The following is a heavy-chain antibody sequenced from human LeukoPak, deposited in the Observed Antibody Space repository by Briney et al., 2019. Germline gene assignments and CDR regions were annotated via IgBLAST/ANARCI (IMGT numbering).Heavy chain of an antibody. CDR3: AREGDDFWSGWLDY. CDR1: GFTFSRYA. J-gene: IGHJ4*02. D-gene: IGHD3-3*01. CDR2: ISYDGSNK. V-gene: IGHV3-30-3*01. Sequence: GRSLRLSCAASGFTFSRYAMHWVRQAPGKGLEWVAVISYDGSNKYYADSVKGRFTISRDNSKNTLYLQMNSLRAEDTAVYYCAREGDDFWSGWLDYWGQGTLVTVSS.